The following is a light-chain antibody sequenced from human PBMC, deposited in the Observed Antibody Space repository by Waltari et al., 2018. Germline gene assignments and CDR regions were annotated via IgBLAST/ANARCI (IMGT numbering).Light chain of an antibody. CDR2: RDI. CDR1: TIGRKS. CDR3: QVWASGTYI. J-gene: IGLJ1*01. Sequence: SYEMTDSISVSVALGQTAKIACGGDTIGRKSVHWYQQKPGQPPILVIYRDIRRPSGIPERFSGSNSGNTATLTISRAQVVDEADYFCQVWASGTYIFAGGTKLTVL. V-gene: IGLV3-9*01.